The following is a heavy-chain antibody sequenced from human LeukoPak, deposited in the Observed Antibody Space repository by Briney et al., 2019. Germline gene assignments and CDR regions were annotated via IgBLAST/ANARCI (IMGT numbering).Heavy chain of an antibody. Sequence: SETLSLTCTVSGGSISSYYWSWIRQPPGKGLEWIGYIYYSGSTNYNPSLKSRVTISVDTSKNQFSLKLSSVTAADTAVYYCARAASWYSSGWYVGSLDYWGQGTLVTVSS. CDR2: IYYSGST. V-gene: IGHV4-59*01. CDR1: GGSISSYY. CDR3: ARAASWYSSGWYVGSLDY. J-gene: IGHJ4*02. D-gene: IGHD6-19*01.